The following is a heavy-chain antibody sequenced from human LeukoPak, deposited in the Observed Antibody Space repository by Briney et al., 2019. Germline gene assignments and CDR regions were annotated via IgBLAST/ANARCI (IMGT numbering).Heavy chain of an antibody. D-gene: IGHD6-19*01. CDR1: GGSISSGSYY. CDR3: ATSWVYSSGWYDY. Sequence: SETLSLTCTVSGGSISSGSYYWSWVRQPAGKGLGWLGRIYTSGSTNYNPSLKSRVTISVDTSKNQFSLKLSSVTAADTAVYYCATSWVYSSGWYDYWGQGTLVTVSS. J-gene: IGHJ4*02. V-gene: IGHV4-61*02. CDR2: IYTSGST.